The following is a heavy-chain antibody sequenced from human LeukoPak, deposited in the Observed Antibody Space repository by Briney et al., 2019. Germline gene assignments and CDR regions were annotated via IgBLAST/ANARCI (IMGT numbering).Heavy chain of an antibody. J-gene: IGHJ4*02. CDR2: INAGNGNA. V-gene: IGHV1-3*01. CDR3: ASGGDIVATEMNY. CDR1: GYTFTSYA. D-gene: IGHD5-12*01. Sequence: ASVKVSCKASGYTFTSYAMHWVRQAPGQRLEWMGWINAGNGNAKYSQKFQGRVTITRDTSASTAYMELSSLRSEDTAVYYCASGGDIVATEMNYWGQGTLVTVSS.